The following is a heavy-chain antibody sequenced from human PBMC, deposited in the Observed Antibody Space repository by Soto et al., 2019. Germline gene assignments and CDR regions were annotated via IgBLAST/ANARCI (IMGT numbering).Heavy chain of an antibody. J-gene: IGHJ6*03. CDR3: AGTTSHQWYYMYV. V-gene: IGHV6-1*01. D-gene: IGHD1-7*01. Sequence: SQTLSLTCAISGDSVSSNSAAWNWIRLSPSRGLEWLARTYYRSRWYNDYAVSVRSRITVNPDTSKNQFSLQLTSVTPEDTAAYYCAGTTSHQWYYMYVWGKGTTVTVSS. CDR1: GDSVSSNSAA. CDR2: TYYRSRWYN.